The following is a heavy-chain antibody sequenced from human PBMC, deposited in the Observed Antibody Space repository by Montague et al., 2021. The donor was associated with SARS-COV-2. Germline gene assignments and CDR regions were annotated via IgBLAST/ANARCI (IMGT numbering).Heavy chain of an antibody. Sequence: PLRLSCAASGFTFTSYSMHWVRQAPGKGLEWLAIVSFNGAKQYYADSVNGRFTISRDNSKNTLFLQMNSLRAEDTAVYFCARVKTGPYVPIDFWGQGTLVTVSS. V-gene: IGHV3-30*04. CDR3: ARVKTGPYVPIDF. CDR1: GFTFTSYS. J-gene: IGHJ4*02. CDR2: VSFNGAKQ. D-gene: IGHD1-1*01.